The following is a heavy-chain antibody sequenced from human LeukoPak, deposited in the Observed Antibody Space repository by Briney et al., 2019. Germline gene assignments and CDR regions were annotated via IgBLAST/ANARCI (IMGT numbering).Heavy chain of an antibody. CDR1: GYTFTNYG. V-gene: IGHV1-18*01. Sequence: AAVKVSCKASGYTFTNYGISWVRQAPGQGLEWMGWISVYDGNTNYAQKLQGRVTMTTDTSTSTAYMDLRSLRSDDTAVYYCARDLRHIVVVVAHDAFDIWGQGTMVTVS. J-gene: IGHJ3*02. D-gene: IGHD2-15*01. CDR2: ISVYDGNT. CDR3: ARDLRHIVVVVAHDAFDI.